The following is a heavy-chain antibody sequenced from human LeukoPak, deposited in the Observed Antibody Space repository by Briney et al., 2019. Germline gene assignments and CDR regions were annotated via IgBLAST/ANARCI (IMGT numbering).Heavy chain of an antibody. Sequence: SETLSLTCAVSGGSISSTNWWSWVRQPPGKGLEWIGEIYHSGSTNYNPSLNSRVTISVDTSKNQFSLKLSSVTAADTAVYYCARGRRTVTNFDYWDQGTLVTVSS. V-gene: IGHV4-4*02. J-gene: IGHJ4*02. CDR2: IYHSGST. CDR1: GGSISSTNW. CDR3: ARGRRTVTNFDY. D-gene: IGHD4-17*01.